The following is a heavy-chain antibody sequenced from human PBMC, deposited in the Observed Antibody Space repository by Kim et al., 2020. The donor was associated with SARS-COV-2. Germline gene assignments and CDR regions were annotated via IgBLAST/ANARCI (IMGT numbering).Heavy chain of an antibody. CDR3: AKVVGSPCDY. J-gene: IGHJ4*02. Sequence: TYNAASVKGRFTISSDNSKKTLYLQMNSLRAEDTAVYYCAKVVGSPCDYWGQGTLVTVSS. CDR2: T. V-gene: IGHV3-23*01. D-gene: IGHD1-26*01.